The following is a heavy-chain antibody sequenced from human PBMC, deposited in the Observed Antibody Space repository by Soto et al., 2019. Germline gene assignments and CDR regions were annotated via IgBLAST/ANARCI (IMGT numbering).Heavy chain of an antibody. D-gene: IGHD6-13*01. J-gene: IGHJ2*01. V-gene: IGHV1-3*01. CDR1: GYTFTSYA. CDR2: INAGNGNT. CDR3: ARDLVIAPAGFDL. Sequence: ASVKVSCKASGYTFTSYAMHWVRQAPGQRLEWMGWINAGNGNTKYSQKFQGRVTITRDTSASTAYMELSSLRSEDTAVYYCARDLVIAPAGFDLWGRGTLVTVSS.